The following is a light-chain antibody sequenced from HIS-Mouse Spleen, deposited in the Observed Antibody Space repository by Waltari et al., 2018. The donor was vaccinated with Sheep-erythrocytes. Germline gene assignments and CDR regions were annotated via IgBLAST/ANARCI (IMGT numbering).Light chain of an antibody. J-gene: IGLJ3*02. CDR3: CSYAGSSTPWV. CDR2: EGS. V-gene: IGLV2-23*01. Sequence: QSALTQPASVSGSPGQSITISCTGTSSDVGSYNLVSWYQQHPGKAPKLMIYEGSKRPSGVCIRFAGPKSGNTASLTISGLQAEDEADYYCCSYAGSSTPWVFGGGTKLTVL. CDR1: SSDVGSYNL.